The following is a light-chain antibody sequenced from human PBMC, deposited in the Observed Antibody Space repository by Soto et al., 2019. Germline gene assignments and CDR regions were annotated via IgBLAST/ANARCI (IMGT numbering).Light chain of an antibody. CDR1: SSDVGGYNY. J-gene: IGLJ1*01. V-gene: IGLV2-14*01. CDR2: GVT. CDR3: SSYTSASTLLYL. Sequence: QSVLTQPASVSGSPGQSITISCTGTSSDVGGYNYVSWYQQHPGIAPKLLIYGVTNRPSGVSTRFSASKSGNTASLTISGLQAEDEADYHCSSYTSASTLLYLFGTGTKVTVL.